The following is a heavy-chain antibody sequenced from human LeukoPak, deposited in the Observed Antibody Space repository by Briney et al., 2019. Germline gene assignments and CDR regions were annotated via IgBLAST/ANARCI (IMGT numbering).Heavy chain of an antibody. J-gene: IGHJ4*02. Sequence: GGSLRLSCSASGFVFSIYTMYWVRQAPGKGPEYVSTISGSGNGGSIYYADSVKGRFTISRDNSKNTLYLQMNSLRAEDTAVYYCAREGSSGYLAIDYWGQGTLVTVSS. V-gene: IGHV3-64*04. CDR1: GFVFSIYT. D-gene: IGHD3-22*01. CDR2: ISGSGNGGSI. CDR3: AREGSSGYLAIDY.